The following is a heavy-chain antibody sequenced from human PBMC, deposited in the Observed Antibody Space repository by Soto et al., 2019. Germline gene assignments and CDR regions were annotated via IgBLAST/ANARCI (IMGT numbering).Heavy chain of an antibody. CDR2: IYYSGST. Sequence: SETLSLTCTVSGGSISSSSYYWGWIRQPPGKGLEWIGSIYYSGSTYYNPSLKSRVTISVDTSKNQFSLKLSSVTAADTAVYYCARYGSGSYYPTTFDYWGQGTLVTVS. V-gene: IGHV4-39*01. D-gene: IGHD3-10*01. CDR3: ARYGSGSYYPTTFDY. CDR1: GGSISSSSYY. J-gene: IGHJ4*02.